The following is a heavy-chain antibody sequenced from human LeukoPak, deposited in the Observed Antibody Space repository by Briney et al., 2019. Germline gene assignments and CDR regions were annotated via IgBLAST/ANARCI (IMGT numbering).Heavy chain of an antibody. D-gene: IGHD4-23*01. CDR3: AREMPTVVPFDS. Sequence: SETLSLTCTVSGDPITKTSYYWGWVRQPRGQGLEWLATLSYSGKTHYNPSLKGRGTISPDTSKNQFSLRLTSVTAADTAVYFCAREMPTVVPFDSWGQGTLVTVSS. CDR1: GDPITKTSYY. V-gene: IGHV4-39*07. J-gene: IGHJ4*02. CDR2: LSYSGKT.